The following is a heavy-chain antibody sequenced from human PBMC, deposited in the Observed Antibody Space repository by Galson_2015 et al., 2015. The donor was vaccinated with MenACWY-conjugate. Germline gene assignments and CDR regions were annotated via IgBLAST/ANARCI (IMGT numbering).Heavy chain of an antibody. D-gene: IGHD5-12*01. CDR1: GDSVSTNSAA. V-gene: IGHV6-1*01. Sequence: CAISGDSVSTNSAAWNWIRQSPSRGLEWLGRTYYRSQWKNDYAVSVKSRITINPGTSKNQFSLQLNSVTSEDTAVYYCARDLGSGSNNWFDPWGQGTLVTVSS. J-gene: IGHJ5*02. CDR3: ARDLGSGSNNWFDP. CDR2: TYYRSQWKN.